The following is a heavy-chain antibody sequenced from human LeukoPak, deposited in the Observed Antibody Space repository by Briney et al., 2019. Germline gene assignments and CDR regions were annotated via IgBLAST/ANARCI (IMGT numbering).Heavy chain of an antibody. CDR1: GFSFGGYG. CDR2: ISYDGSNA. J-gene: IGHJ4*02. CDR3: AKDPYSGTYTIDH. Sequence: GGTLRLSCAASGFSFGGYGMHWVRQAPGKGLEWVAVISYDGSNAYYSDSVKGRFTISRDNSTNTLYLQMNSLRAEDTAVYYCAKDPYSGTYTIDHWGQGTLVTVSS. D-gene: IGHD1-26*01. V-gene: IGHV3-30*18.